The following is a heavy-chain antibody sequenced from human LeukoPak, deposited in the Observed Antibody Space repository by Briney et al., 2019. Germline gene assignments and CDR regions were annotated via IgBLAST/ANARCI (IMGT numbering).Heavy chain of an antibody. Sequence: SETLSLTCAVSGVSISSSNWWSWVRQPPGKGLEWIGEIYHSGRTNYNPSLESRVTISVDESKNRFSLQLNSVTAADTAVYYCAKIVYGSGNCFDYWGQGTLVTVSS. D-gene: IGHD3-10*01. CDR3: AKIVYGSGNCFDY. CDR1: GVSISSSNW. J-gene: IGHJ4*02. CDR2: IYHSGRT. V-gene: IGHV4-4*02.